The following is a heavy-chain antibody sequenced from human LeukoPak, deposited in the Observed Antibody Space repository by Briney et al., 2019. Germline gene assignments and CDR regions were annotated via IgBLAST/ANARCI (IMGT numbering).Heavy chain of an antibody. Sequence: SETLSLTCAVYGGSFSGYYWSLIRQPPGKGLEWIGEINHSGSTNYNPSLKSRVTISVDTSKNQFSLKLSSVTAADTAVYYCARGRRGYSYGLDYWGQGTLVTVSS. D-gene: IGHD5-18*01. V-gene: IGHV4-34*01. CDR3: ARGRRGYSYGLDY. CDR2: INHSGST. CDR1: GGSFSGYY. J-gene: IGHJ4*02.